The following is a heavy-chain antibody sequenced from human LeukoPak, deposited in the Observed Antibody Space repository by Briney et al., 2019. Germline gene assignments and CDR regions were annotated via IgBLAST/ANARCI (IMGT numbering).Heavy chain of an antibody. V-gene: IGHV1-8*03. D-gene: IGHD6-19*01. CDR3: ARRAVAYYYYYYMDV. CDR1: GYTFTSYD. J-gene: IGHJ6*03. CDR2: MNPNSGNT. Sequence: ASVKVSCKASGYTFTSYDINWVRQATGQGLEWMGWMNPNSGNTGYAQKFQGRVTITRNTSISTAYTDLSSLRSDDTAVYYCARRAVAYYYYYYMDVWGKGTTVTVSS.